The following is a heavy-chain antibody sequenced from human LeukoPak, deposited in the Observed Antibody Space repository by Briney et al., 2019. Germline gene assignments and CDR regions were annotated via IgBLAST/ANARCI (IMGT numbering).Heavy chain of an antibody. CDR1: GYTFTGYY. J-gene: IGHJ4*02. D-gene: IGHD1-26*01. V-gene: IGHV1-2*02. CDR2: INRNSGGT. CDR3: ARGSIVGATFDYFDY. Sequence: ASVKVSCKASGYTFTGYYIHWVRQAPGQGLEWMGWINRNSGGTNYAQKFQGRVTMTRDTSISTAYMDLSRLRSDDTAVYYCARGSIVGATFDYFDYWGQGTLVTVSS.